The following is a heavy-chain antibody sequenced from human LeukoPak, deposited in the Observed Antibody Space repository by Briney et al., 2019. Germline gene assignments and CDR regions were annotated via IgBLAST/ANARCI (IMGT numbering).Heavy chain of an antibody. CDR2: ISYDGSNK. Sequence: GGSLRLSCAASGFTFSSYAMHWVRQAPGKGLEWVAVISYDGSNKYYADSVKGRFTISRDNSKNTLYLQMNSLRAEDTAVYYCARDRGYSGYDGCDYWGQGTLVTVSS. V-gene: IGHV3-30*04. CDR3: ARDRGYSGYDGCDY. CDR1: GFTFSSYA. D-gene: IGHD5-12*01. J-gene: IGHJ4*02.